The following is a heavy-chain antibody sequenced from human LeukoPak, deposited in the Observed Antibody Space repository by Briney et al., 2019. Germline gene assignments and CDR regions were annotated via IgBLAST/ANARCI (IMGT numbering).Heavy chain of an antibody. J-gene: IGHJ4*02. CDR2: INPNSGGT. Sequence: ASVKVSCKASGYTFTGHYMHWVRQAPGQGLEWMGWINPNSGGTNYAQKFQGRVTMTRDTSISTAYMELSRLRSDDTAVYYCARAPYCSSTSCSYYFDYWGQGTLVTVSS. CDR1: GYTFTGHY. D-gene: IGHD2-2*01. V-gene: IGHV1-2*02. CDR3: ARAPYCSSTSCSYYFDY.